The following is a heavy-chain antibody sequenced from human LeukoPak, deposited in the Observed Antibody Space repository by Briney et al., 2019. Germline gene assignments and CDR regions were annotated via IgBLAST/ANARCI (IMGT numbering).Heavy chain of an antibody. CDR2: IKQDGSEK. Sequence: GGSLRLSCAASGFTFSSYWMSWVRQAPGKGLEWVANIKQDGSEKYYVDSVKGRFTISRDNSKNTLYLQMNSLRAEDTAVYYCAKDYGRVPAPEDYWGQGTLVTVSS. CDR1: GFTFSSYW. J-gene: IGHJ4*02. D-gene: IGHD2-2*01. V-gene: IGHV3-7*03. CDR3: AKDYGRVPAPEDY.